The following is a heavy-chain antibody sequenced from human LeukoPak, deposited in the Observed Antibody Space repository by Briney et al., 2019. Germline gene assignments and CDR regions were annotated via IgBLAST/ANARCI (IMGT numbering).Heavy chain of an antibody. J-gene: IGHJ6*03. Sequence: GESLKISCKGSGYSFTSYWIGWVRQMPGKGLEWMGIIYPGDSDTRCSPSFQGQVTISADKSISTAYLQWSSLKASDTAMYYCARHGSNWNYDYYYYMDVWGKGTTVTVSS. CDR1: GYSFTSYW. V-gene: IGHV5-51*01. CDR3: ARHGSNWNYDYYYYMDV. CDR2: IYPGDSDT. D-gene: IGHD1-1*01.